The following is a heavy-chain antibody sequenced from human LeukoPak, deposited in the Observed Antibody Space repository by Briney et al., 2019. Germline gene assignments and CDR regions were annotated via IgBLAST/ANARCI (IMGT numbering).Heavy chain of an antibody. CDR3: ARGTTDAY. V-gene: IGHV1-46*01. J-gene: IGHJ4*02. CDR1: GYTFTTYY. CDR2: INPSSGST. D-gene: IGHD1-1*01. Sequence: ASVKVSCKASGYTFTTYYMHWVRQAPGQGLDWMGIINPSSGSTSHAQKFQGRVTLTRDTSTTTVYMELSSLTSDDTAVYYCARGTTDAYWGQGTPVTVSS.